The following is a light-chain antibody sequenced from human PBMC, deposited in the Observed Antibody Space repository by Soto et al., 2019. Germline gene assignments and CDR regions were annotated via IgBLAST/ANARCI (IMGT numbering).Light chain of an antibody. V-gene: IGLV2-14*01. CDR2: EVS. CDR3: SSYTTSSTYV. J-gene: IGLJ1*01. Sequence: VLTQPASVSGSPGQSITISCTGTSSDVGGYNYVSWYQQHPGKVPKIMIYEVSNRPSGVSNRFSGSKSGNTASLTISGLQAEDEADYYCSSYTTSSTYVFGTGTKVTVL. CDR1: SSDVGGYNY.